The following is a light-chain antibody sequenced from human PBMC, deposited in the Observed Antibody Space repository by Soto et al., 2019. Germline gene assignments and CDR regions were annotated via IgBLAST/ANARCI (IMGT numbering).Light chain of an antibody. J-gene: IGKJ4*01. CDR1: QGISNY. Sequence: DIQMTQSPSSLSASVGDRVTIACRASQGISNYLAWYQQKPGKVPKLLLYGASTLQSGVPSRFSGSGSGTDFTLNISSLLPSEVATYYCEKYNSAPLTFGGGTKVEIK. V-gene: IGKV1-27*01. CDR2: GAS. CDR3: EKYNSAPLT.